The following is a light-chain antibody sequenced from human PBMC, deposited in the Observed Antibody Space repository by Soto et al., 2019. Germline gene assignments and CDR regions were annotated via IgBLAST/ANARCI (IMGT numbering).Light chain of an antibody. J-gene: IGKJ1*01. CDR2: GAS. CDR3: QQYNKWPLT. CDR1: QSVSSN. Sequence: EIVLTQSPGTLSLSPGERATLSCRASQSVSSNFLAWYQQKPGQAPRLLIYGASTRATGIPVRFSGSASGTEFTLTISSLQSEDFTVYYCQQYNKWPLTFGQGTKV. V-gene: IGKV3-15*01.